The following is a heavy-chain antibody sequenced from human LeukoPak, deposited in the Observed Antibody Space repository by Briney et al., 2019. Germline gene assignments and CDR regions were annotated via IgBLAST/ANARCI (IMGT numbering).Heavy chain of an antibody. CDR1: GASISISYW. Sequence: SETLSLTCAVSGASISISYWWTRVRQPPGKGLEWIGEIYHSGSPNYSPSLKSRVTISVDKSDNQFSLKLYSVTAADTAVYYCARSRYGDIDYWGQGTLVTVSS. CDR2: IYHSGSP. CDR3: ARSRYGDIDY. D-gene: IGHD4-17*01. J-gene: IGHJ4*02. V-gene: IGHV4-4*02.